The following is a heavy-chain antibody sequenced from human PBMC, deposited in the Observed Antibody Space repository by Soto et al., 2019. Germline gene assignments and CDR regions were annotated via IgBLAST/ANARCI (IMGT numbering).Heavy chain of an antibody. Sequence: ASVKVSCKASGYTFTGYYMHWVRQAPGQGLGWMGWINPNSGGTNYAQKFQGWVTMTRDTSISTAYMELSRLRSDDTAVYYCARANAETAMVAEDAFDIWGQGTMVTVSS. CDR2: INPNSGGT. CDR3: ARANAETAMVAEDAFDI. J-gene: IGHJ3*02. V-gene: IGHV1-2*04. D-gene: IGHD5-18*01. CDR1: GYTFTGYY.